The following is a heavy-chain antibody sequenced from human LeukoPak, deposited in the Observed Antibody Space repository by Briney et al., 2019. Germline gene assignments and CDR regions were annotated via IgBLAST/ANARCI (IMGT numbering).Heavy chain of an antibody. D-gene: IGHD3-22*01. V-gene: IGHV4-39*02. CDR2: FCYSWCT. CDR3: ASSYYYDSSGYRVDAFDI. J-gene: IGHJ3*02. CDR1: GGSISNSSYY. Sequence: PWEALSLTCTVSGGSISNSSYYWGWLRDPPGKGLEWIGSFCYSWCTYYNPFLKSRVPLSVEASQNHFSPMLKPVAAADTAVYYCASSYYYDSSGYRVDAFDIWGQGTMVTVSS.